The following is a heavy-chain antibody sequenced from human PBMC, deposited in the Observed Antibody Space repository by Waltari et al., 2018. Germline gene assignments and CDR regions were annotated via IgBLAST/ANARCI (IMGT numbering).Heavy chain of an antibody. D-gene: IGHD6-13*01. V-gene: IGHV4-39*07. Sequence: QLQLQESGPGLVKPSETLSLTCTVSGGSISRSSYYWGWIRQPPGKGLEWIGSIYYSGSTYYNPSLKSRVTISVDTSKNQFSLKLSSVTAADTAVYYCARAEADSSSWYWGPHYFDYWGQGTLVTVSS. J-gene: IGHJ4*02. CDR1: GGSISRSSYY. CDR2: IYYSGST. CDR3: ARAEADSSSWYWGPHYFDY.